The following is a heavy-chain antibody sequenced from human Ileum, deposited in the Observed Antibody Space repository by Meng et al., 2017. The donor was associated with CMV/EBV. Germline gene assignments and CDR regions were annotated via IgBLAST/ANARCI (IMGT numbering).Heavy chain of an antibody. V-gene: IGHV3-30*02. CDR1: GFPFNTYD. D-gene: IGHD2-15*01. Sequence: QWRVVESGGGVVQPGWSLRLAFVTSGFPFNTYDMHWVRQAPGKGLDWVTCIRHDGSEDFYVDSVKGRFTISRDNSKNTLYLQMNSLRVDDSALYYCTKGGFDSWGQGTLVTVSS. J-gene: IGHJ4*02. CDR2: IRHDGSED. CDR3: TKGGFDS.